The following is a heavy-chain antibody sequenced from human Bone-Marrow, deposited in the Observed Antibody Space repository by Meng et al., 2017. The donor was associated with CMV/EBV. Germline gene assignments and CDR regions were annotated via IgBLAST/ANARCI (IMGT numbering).Heavy chain of an antibody. CDR3: ARGFGNWFDP. CDR1: GYTFMHYG. Sequence: ASVKVSCKASGYTFMHYGIAWVRQAAGQGLEWMGWISPYNGKKKHSQNFQGRITMTTDTPTRTAFMELTSLRFDDTAVYYCARGFGNWFDPWGQGTLVTVSS. D-gene: IGHD3-10*01. CDR2: ISPYNGKK. V-gene: IGHV1-18*01. J-gene: IGHJ5*02.